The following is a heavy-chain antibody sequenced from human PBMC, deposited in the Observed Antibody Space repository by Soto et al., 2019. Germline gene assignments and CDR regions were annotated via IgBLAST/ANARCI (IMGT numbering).Heavy chain of an antibody. D-gene: IGHD3-22*01. CDR2: INSDGSST. J-gene: IGHJ3*02. CDR1: GVICSTYY. CDR3: ASRAMIVVDTDGFDI. Sequence: GGALRVYCAASGVICSTYYMHWVRQAPGKGLVWISRINSDGSSTTYADSVKGRFTISRDNAKDTLFLQMNSLRAEDTAVYYCASRAMIVVDTDGFDIWGQGTMVTVSS. V-gene: IGHV3-74*01.